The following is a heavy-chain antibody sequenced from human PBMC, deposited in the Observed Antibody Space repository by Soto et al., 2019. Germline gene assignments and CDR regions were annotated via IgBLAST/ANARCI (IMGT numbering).Heavy chain of an antibody. CDR1: GVSISSGSHY. Sequence: SETLSLTCSVSGVSISSGSHYWSWIRQHTGKGLEWIGFIYYSGTPYYNPSLKSRLAISVDTSKNQFSLKLSSVTAADTAMYYCAALTYGDRSFDYWGQGALVTVSS. V-gene: IGHV4-31*03. D-gene: IGHD4-17*01. CDR2: IYYSGTP. CDR3: AALTYGDRSFDY. J-gene: IGHJ4*02.